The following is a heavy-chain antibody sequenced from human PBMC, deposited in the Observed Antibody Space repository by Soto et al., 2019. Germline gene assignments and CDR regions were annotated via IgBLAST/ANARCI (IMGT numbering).Heavy chain of an antibody. J-gene: IGHJ6*02. CDR2: ISYDGSNK. CDR1: GFTFSSYG. D-gene: IGHD3-3*01. Sequence: GGSLRLSCAASGFTFSSYGMHWVRQAPGKGLEWVAVISYDGSNKYYGDSVKGRFTISRDNSKNTLYLQMNSLRAEDTAVYYCAKAPLRFGYYYYGMDVWGQWTTVTVSS. CDR3: AKAPLRFGYYYYGMDV. V-gene: IGHV3-30*18.